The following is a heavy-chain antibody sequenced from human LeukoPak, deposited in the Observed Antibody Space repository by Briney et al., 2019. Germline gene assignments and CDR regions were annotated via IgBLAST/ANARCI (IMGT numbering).Heavy chain of an antibody. J-gene: IGHJ4*02. CDR1: GGSFSGYY. CDR3: ARGRYSSGWYGSGSYFDY. V-gene: IGHV4-34*01. D-gene: IGHD6-19*01. Sequence: SETLSLTCAVYGGSFSGYYWTWIRQPPGKGLEWIGEINHSGSTNYNPSLKSRVTISVDTSKNQFSLKLSSVTAADTAVYYCARGRYSSGWYGSGSYFDYWGQGTLVTVSS. CDR2: INHSGST.